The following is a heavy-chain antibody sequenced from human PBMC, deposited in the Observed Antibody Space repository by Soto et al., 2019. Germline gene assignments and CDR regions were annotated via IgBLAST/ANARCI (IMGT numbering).Heavy chain of an antibody. J-gene: IGHJ6*02. CDR2: IYPGDSDT. CDR3: ARLVNYYFGMDV. V-gene: IGHV5-51*01. CDR1: DTTPW. Sequence: GESLKISCKASDTTPWIGWVRQKPGKGREWMGIIYPGDSDTKYSPSFQGQVTISVDKSISTAYLHCSSLKASDTATYYCARLVNYYFGMDVWGLETTFPVS.